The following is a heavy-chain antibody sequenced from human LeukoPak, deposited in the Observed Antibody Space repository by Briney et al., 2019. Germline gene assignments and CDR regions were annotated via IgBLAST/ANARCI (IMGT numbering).Heavy chain of an antibody. J-gene: IGHJ4*02. CDR1: GFTFSSYW. CDR2: INSDGSST. CDR3: ARDARYYFDY. V-gene: IGHV3-74*01. Sequence: GGSLRLSCAASGFTFSSYWMHWVXQAPGXGLVWVSRINSDGSSTSYADSVKGRFTFSRDNAKNTLYLQMNSLRAEDTAVYYCARDARYYFDYWGQGTLVTVSS.